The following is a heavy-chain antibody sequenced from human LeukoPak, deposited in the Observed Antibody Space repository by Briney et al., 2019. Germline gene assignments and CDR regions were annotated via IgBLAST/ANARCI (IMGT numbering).Heavy chain of an antibody. CDR3: AKDINIAVSGSADQFDP. V-gene: IGHV1-2*02. Sequence: EASVKVSCKASGYTFTSYGISWVRHAPGQGLEWMGWINPKSGVTKYAPKFQDRVTMTRDTSIGTAYMELTRLRSDDTAVYYCAKDINIAVSGSADQFDPWGQGTVVTVSS. J-gene: IGHJ5*02. CDR1: GYTFTSYG. D-gene: IGHD6-19*01. CDR2: INPKSGVT.